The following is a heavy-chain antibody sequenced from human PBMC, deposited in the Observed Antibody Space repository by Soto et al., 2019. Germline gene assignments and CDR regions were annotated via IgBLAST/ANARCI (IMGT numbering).Heavy chain of an antibody. CDR2: VIPIFGTA. J-gene: IGHJ5*02. D-gene: IGHD6-19*01. Sequence: QVQLVQSGAEVKKPGSSVKVSCKASGGTFSSYAISWVRQAPGQGLEWMGGVIPIFGTANYAQKFQGRVTITADEPTTTAYMERSSLRAEDTDVYYCAGRGCGWNWFDPWGQGTLVTVSS. CDR1: GGTFSSYA. V-gene: IGHV1-69*12. CDR3: AGRGCGWNWFDP.